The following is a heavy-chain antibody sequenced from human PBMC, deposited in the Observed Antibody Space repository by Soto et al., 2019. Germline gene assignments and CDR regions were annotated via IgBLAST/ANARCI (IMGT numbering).Heavy chain of an antibody. J-gene: IGHJ4*02. CDR3: AKGSADTRPYFFDY. CDR1: GFTFSGYV. Sequence: EVQLLESGGGLVQPGGSLRVSCAASGFTFSGYVMSWVRQAPGKGLEWVSAITGGGGDTYHADSVKGRFTISRDNTKNTLYLQMNSLRAEDTAVYYCAKGSADTRPYFFDYWGQGTLVTVSS. V-gene: IGHV3-23*01. D-gene: IGHD6-13*01. CDR2: ITGGGGDT.